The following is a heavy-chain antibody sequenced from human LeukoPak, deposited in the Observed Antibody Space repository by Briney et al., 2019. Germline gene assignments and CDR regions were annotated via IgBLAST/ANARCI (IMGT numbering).Heavy chain of an antibody. CDR2: INPSRGSA. Sequence: GASVRVSCKASGYTFTNYYLHWLRQAPGQGPDWMGIINPSRGSATYAQKFQGRVIMTRDTSTSTVYMELNSLRSEDTAVYYCARNGWVGAPQLGAFDVWGQGTMVTVSS. D-gene: IGHD1-26*01. V-gene: IGHV1-46*01. CDR1: GYTFTNYY. CDR3: ARNGWVGAPQLGAFDV. J-gene: IGHJ3*01.